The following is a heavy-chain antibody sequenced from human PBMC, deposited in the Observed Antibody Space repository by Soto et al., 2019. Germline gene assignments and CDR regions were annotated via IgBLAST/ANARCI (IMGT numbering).Heavy chain of an antibody. D-gene: IGHD3-9*01. CDR1: GYSFTSYW. V-gene: IGHV5-51*01. J-gene: IGHJ6*03. CDR2: IYPGDSDT. CDR3: ARHEGRYYDILTGYSRGYYYYYMDV. Sequence: GESLKISCKGSGYSFTSYWIGWVRQMPGKGLEWMGIIYPGDSDTRYSPSFQGQVTISADKSISTAYLQWSSLKASDTAMYYCARHEGRYYDILTGYSRGYYYYYMDVWGKGTTLTV.